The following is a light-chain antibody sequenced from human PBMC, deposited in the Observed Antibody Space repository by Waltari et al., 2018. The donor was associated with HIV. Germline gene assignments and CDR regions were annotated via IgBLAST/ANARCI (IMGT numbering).Light chain of an antibody. J-gene: IGKJ4*01. CDR1: QSVLYTSNNKHY. Sequence: DIVMTQSPESLAVTLGERASINCKSSQSVLYTSNNKHYLAWYQQKRGHPPQLLIYWASTREFGVPDRFTGSGYGTNFTLTITNVQAEDVAIYFCQQYYKTPLTFGGGTKIEI. CDR2: WAS. CDR3: QQYYKTPLT. V-gene: IGKV4-1*01.